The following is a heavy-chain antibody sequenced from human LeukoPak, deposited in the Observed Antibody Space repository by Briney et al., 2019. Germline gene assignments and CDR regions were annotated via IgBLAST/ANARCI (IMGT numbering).Heavy chain of an antibody. CDR1: GYTFTSYA. V-gene: IGHV1-3*01. D-gene: IGHD6-13*01. Sequence: ASVKVSCKASGYTFTSYAMHWVRQAPGQRLEWMGWINAGNGNTKYSQKFQGRVTITRDTSASTAYMELSSLRSEDTAVYYCARSGSSSWYAYYYYYGMDVWGQGTTVTVSS. CDR2: INAGNGNT. J-gene: IGHJ6*02. CDR3: ARSGSSSWYAYYYYYGMDV.